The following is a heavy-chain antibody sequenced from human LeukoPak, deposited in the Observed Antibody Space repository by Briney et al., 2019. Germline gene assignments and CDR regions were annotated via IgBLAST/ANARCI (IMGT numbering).Heavy chain of an antibody. CDR3: AKDEGYSNYSFDY. CDR1: GFTFSSYG. Sequence: PGGSLRLSCAASGFTFSSYGMHWVRQAPGKGLEWVAFIRYDGSNKYYADSVKGRFTISRDNSKNTLYLQMNSLRAEDTAVYYCAKDEGYSNYSFDYWGQGTLVTVSS. CDR2: IRYDGSNK. J-gene: IGHJ4*02. D-gene: IGHD4-11*01. V-gene: IGHV3-30*02.